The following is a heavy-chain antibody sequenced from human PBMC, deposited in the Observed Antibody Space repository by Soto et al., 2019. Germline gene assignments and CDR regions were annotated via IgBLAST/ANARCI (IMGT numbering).Heavy chain of an antibody. CDR3: ARGPSLAFTIFGVVSAYYYGMDV. CDR2: INHSGST. J-gene: IGHJ6*02. Sequence: TLSLTCAVYGGSFSGYYWSWIRQPPGKGLEWIGEINHSGSTNYNPSLKSRVTISVDTSKNQFSLKLSSVTAADTAVYYCARGPSLAFTIFGVVSAYYYGMDVWGQGTTVTVSS. D-gene: IGHD3-3*01. V-gene: IGHV4-34*01. CDR1: GGSFSGYY.